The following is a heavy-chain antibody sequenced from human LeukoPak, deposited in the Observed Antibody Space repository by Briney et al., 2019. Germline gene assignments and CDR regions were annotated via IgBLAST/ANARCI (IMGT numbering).Heavy chain of an antibody. D-gene: IGHD3-10*01. CDR1: GGSISSYY. CDR2: IYYTGET. Sequence: TSETLSLTCSVSGGSISSYYWSWVWQPPGKGLEWIGYIYYTGETEYNPSLKSRVTMTVDTSRDQFSLKLQSVTAADTAVYFCARELSGNYGYWGQGILVTVSS. CDR3: ARELSGNYGY. J-gene: IGHJ4*02. V-gene: IGHV4-59*01.